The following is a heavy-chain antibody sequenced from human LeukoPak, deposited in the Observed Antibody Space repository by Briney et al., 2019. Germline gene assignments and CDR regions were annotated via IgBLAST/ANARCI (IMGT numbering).Heavy chain of an antibody. CDR2: IYTNSGDT. Sequence: EASVKVSCKASGYTFTGYYIHWVRQAPGQGLEWMGRIYTNSGDTNYAQKFQGRVSMTRDTSISTAYMELSSLRSDDTAIYFCARESSNYGFDYWGQGTLVTVSS. V-gene: IGHV1-2*06. J-gene: IGHJ4*02. D-gene: IGHD4-11*01. CDR3: ARESSNYGFDY. CDR1: GYTFTGYY.